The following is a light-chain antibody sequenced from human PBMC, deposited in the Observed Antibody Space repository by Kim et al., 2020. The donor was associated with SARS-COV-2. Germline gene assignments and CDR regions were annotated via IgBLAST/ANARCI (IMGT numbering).Light chain of an antibody. Sequence: TPSIPLSGNKLGDIYACRHRQKPGQAPWRVIYQNSQRPSGIPARFSGSNSGNTATLTISGTQAMDEADYYCQAWDSSTKVVFGGGTQLTVL. CDR2: QNS. J-gene: IGLJ2*01. V-gene: IGLV3-1*01. CDR3: QAWDSSTKVV. CDR1: KLGDIY.